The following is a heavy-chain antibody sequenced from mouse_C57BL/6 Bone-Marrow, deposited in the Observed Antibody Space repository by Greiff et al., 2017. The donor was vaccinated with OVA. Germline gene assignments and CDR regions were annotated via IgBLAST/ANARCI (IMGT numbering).Heavy chain of an antibody. CDR3: ARRNYGSSYDY. V-gene: IGHV1-19*01. D-gene: IGHD1-1*01. CDR2: INPYNGGT. J-gene: IGHJ2*01. CDR1: GYTFTDYY. Sequence: VQLQQSGPELVKPGASVKMSCKASGYTFTDYYMNWVKQSHGKSLEWIGVINPYNGGTSYNQKFKGKATLTVDKSSSTAYMELNSLTSEDSAVYYCARRNYGSSYDYWGQGTTLTVSS.